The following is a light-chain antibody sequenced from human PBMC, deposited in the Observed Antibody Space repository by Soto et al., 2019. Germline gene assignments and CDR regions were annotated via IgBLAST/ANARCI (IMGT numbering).Light chain of an antibody. Sequence: QAVVTQSSSASASLGSSVKLTCTLSSGHSSYIIAWHQQQPGKAPRYLMKLEGSGSYNKGSGVPDRFSGSSSGADRYLTISNLQFEDEADYYCETWDSNTRVFGGETTVTVL. J-gene: IGLJ2*01. CDR3: ETWDSNTRV. CDR1: SGHSSYI. CDR2: LEGSGSY. V-gene: IGLV4-60*02.